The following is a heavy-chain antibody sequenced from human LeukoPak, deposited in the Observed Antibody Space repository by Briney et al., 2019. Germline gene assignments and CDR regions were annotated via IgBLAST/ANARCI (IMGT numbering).Heavy chain of an antibody. D-gene: IGHD2-21*02. CDR3: AKSPAYCGGDCYWAPDAFDI. J-gene: IGHJ3*02. CDR2: ISGNGGST. V-gene: IGHV3-23*01. Sequence: GGSLRLSCAASGFTFSSYAMSWVRQAPGKGLEWVSAISGNGGSTYYADSMKGRFTISRDNSKNTLYLQMNSLRAEDTAVYYCAKSPAYCGGDCYWAPDAFDIWGQGTMVTVSS. CDR1: GFTFSSYA.